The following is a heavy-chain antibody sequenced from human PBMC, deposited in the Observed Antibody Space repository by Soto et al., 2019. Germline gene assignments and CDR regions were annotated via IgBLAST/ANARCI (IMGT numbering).Heavy chain of an antibody. CDR2: IYYSGST. CDR3: ARHVELTEAYLDY. V-gene: IGHV4-39*01. J-gene: IGHJ4*02. D-gene: IGHD1-7*01. Sequence: QLQLQESGPGLVKPSETLSLTCTVSGGSISSSSYYWCWIRQPPGKGLERIGNIYYSGSTYYNPSPKSRVTKSVDKSKNQFSLKLSSVTAADTAVYYCARHVELTEAYLDYWGQGTLVTVSS. CDR1: GGSISSSSYY.